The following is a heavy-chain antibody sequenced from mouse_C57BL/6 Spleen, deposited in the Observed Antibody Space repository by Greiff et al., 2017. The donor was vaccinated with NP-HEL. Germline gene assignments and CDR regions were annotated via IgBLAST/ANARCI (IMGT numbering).Heavy chain of an antibody. Sequence: VQLQQSGAELVRPGASVTLSCKASGYTFTDYEMHWVKQTPVHGLEWIGAIDPETGGTAYNQKFKGKAILTADKSSSTAYMELRSLTSEDSAVYYCTSRWVGRTGTLDDWGQGTTLTDSS. J-gene: IGHJ2*01. D-gene: IGHD4-1*01. CDR2: IDPETGGT. V-gene: IGHV1-15*01. CDR1: GYTFTDYE. CDR3: TSRWVGRTGTLDD.